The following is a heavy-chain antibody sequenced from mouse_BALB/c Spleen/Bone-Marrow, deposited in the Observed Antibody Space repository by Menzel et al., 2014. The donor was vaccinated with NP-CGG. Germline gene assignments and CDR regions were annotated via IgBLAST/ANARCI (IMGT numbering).Heavy chain of an antibody. J-gene: IGHJ3*01. V-gene: IGHV5-9-3*01. D-gene: IGHD2-4*01. Sequence: EVQLQESGGGLVKPGGSLKLSCAASGFTFSSYAMSWVRQTPEKRLEWVATISSGGSYTYYPDSVKGRFTISRDNAKNTLYLQMSSLGSEDTAMYYCARHDSAWFAYWGQGTLVTVSA. CDR1: GFTFSSYA. CDR2: ISSGGSYT. CDR3: ARHDSAWFAY.